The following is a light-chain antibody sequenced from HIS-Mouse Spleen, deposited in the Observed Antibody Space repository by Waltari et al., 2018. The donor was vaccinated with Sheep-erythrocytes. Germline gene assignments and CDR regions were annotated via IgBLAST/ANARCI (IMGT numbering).Light chain of an antibody. CDR2: DVS. Sequence: QSALTHPRSVSGPPGPSVTISCTGTSSDVGGYNYSSWYQHPPGKPPNLMIYDVSMRPSGVPVRFSGSKSGNTASLPISAFQAEDEAEYYCCSYAGSYTHVFATGTKVTV. CDR3: CSYAGSYTHV. CDR1: SSDVGGYNY. J-gene: IGLJ1*01. V-gene: IGLV2-11*01.